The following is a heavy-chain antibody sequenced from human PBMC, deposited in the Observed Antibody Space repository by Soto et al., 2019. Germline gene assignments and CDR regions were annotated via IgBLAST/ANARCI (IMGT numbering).Heavy chain of an antibody. Sequence: AESLKLSCNGSGYSFTSYWIGWVRQMPGKGLEWMGIIYPGDSDTRYSPSFQGQVTISADKSISTAYLQWSSLKASDTAMYYCARAGYCSGGSCYYYYYYGMDVWGQGTTVTVSS. D-gene: IGHD2-15*01. CDR1: GYSFTSYW. CDR2: IYPGDSDT. J-gene: IGHJ6*02. CDR3: ARAGYCSGGSCYYYYYYGMDV. V-gene: IGHV5-51*01.